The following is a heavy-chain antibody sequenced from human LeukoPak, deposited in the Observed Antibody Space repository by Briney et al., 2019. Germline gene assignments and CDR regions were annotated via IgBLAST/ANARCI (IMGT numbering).Heavy chain of an antibody. CDR1: GYTFTSYD. Sequence: ASVKVSCKASGYTFTSYDINWVRQATGQGLEWMGWMNPNSGNTGYAQKFQGRVAMTRNTSISTAYMELSSLRSEDTAVYYCARGWVVRGVTVTPFDYWGQGTLVTVSS. J-gene: IGHJ4*02. V-gene: IGHV1-8*01. CDR2: MNPNSGNT. D-gene: IGHD3-10*01. CDR3: ARGWVVRGVTVTPFDY.